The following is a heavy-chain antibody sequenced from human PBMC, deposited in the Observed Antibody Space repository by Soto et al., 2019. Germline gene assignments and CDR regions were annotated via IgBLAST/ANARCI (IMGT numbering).Heavy chain of an antibody. CDR2: VYYSGST. J-gene: IGHJ4*02. D-gene: IGHD4-4*01. CDR3: ARRAYDYNFD. CDR1: GDSISSYTHF. V-gene: IGHV4-39*01. Sequence: QLQLQESGPGLMKPSETLSLTCTVSGDSISSYTHFWGWIRQPPGKGLEWIGSVYYSGSTYSHPSLKSRVTMAVDTSKNQFSLKLNSVTAADTAVYYCARRAYDYNFDCGQGTLVTVSS.